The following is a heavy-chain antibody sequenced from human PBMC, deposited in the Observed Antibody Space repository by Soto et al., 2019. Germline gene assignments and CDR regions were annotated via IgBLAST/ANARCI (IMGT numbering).Heavy chain of an antibody. CDR1: GFTFSSYE. CDR2: ISSSGSTI. V-gene: IGHV3-48*03. CDR3: ARMPMVVVVTAPYYYYGMDV. Sequence: PGGSLRLSCAASGFTFSSYEMNWVRQAPGKGLEWVSYISSSGSTIYYADSVKGRFTISRDNAKNSLYLQMNSLRAEDTAVYYCARMPMVVVVTAPYYYYGMDVWGQGTTVTVSS. J-gene: IGHJ6*02. D-gene: IGHD3-22*01.